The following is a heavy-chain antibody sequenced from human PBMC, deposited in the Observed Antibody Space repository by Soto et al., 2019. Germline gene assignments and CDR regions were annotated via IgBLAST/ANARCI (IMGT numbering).Heavy chain of an antibody. CDR3: ARLYELNIPNYDYIWGSYRRYYYYMDV. CDR2: IYYSGLT. J-gene: IGHJ6*03. D-gene: IGHD3-16*02. Sequence: QVQLQESGPGLVKPSETLSLTCTVSGGSISSYYWSWIRQPPGKGLEWIGYIYYSGLTNYNPSRKSRVTISVDTSKNQFSLKLSSVTAADTAVYYCARLYELNIPNYDYIWGSYRRYYYYMDVWGKGTTVTVSS. CDR1: GGSISSYY. V-gene: IGHV4-59*08.